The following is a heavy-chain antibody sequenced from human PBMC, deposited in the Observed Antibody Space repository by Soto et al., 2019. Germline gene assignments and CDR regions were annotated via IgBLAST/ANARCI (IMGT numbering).Heavy chain of an antibody. J-gene: IGHJ5*02. CDR3: ARDGLYNWNDGTGWFDP. V-gene: IGHV1-46*01. CDR2: INPSGGST. Sequence: GASVKVSCKASGYTFTSYYMHWVRQAPGQGLEWMGIINPSGGSTSYAQKFQGRVTMTRDTSTSSVYMELSSLRSEDTAVYYCARDGLYNWNDGTGWFDPWGQGTLVTVSS. CDR1: GYTFTSYY. D-gene: IGHD1-20*01.